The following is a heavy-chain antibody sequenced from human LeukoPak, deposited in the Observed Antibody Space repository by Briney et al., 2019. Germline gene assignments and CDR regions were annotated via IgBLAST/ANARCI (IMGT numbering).Heavy chain of an antibody. J-gene: IGHJ4*02. D-gene: IGHD1-26*01. CDR1: GFTFSSYG. Sequence: GGSLRLSCAASGFTFSSYGMHWVRQAPGKGLEWVAFIRYDGSNKYYADSVKGRFTISRDNSKNTLYLQMNSLRAEDTAVYYCARDPGIVGATTTKDNWGQGTLVTVSS. CDR3: ARDPGIVGATTTKDN. V-gene: IGHV3-30*02. CDR2: IRYDGSNK.